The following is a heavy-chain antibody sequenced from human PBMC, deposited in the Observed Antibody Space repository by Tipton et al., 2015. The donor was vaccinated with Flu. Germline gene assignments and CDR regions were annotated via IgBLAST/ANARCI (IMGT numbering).Heavy chain of an antibody. Sequence: QLVQSGPEVKKPGESLRISCKGSGYTFTNYWIGWVRQMPGKGLEWMGFINPDDSDTRYRPSSQGQVTISADKSISTAYLQWSSLKASDTATYYCAIGDTTSSERDWFDPWGQGTLVTVSS. CDR3: AIGDTTSSERDWFDP. CDR2: INPDDSDT. V-gene: IGHV5-51*01. D-gene: IGHD6-6*01. CDR1: GYTFTNYW. J-gene: IGHJ5*02.